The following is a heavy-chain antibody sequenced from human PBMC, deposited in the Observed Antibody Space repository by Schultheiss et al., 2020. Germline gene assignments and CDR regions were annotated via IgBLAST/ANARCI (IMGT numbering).Heavy chain of an antibody. CDR2: ISYDGSNK. J-gene: IGHJ6*02. CDR3: ARDLDVAERRKFSMDV. CDR1: GFTFSSYA. Sequence: GESLKISCAAPGFTFSSYAMHWVRQAPGKGLEWVAVISYDGSNKYYADSVKGRFTISRDNSKNTLYLQMNSLRAEDTAVYYCARDLDVAERRKFSMDVWGQGTTVTVSS. V-gene: IGHV3-30*04. D-gene: IGHD1-1*01.